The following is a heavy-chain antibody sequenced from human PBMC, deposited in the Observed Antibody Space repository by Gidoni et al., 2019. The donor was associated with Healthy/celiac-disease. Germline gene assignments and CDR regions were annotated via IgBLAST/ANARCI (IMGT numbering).Heavy chain of an antibody. CDR1: GFTFDAYA. CDR2: ISWNSGSI. V-gene: IGHV3-9*01. J-gene: IGHJ4*02. CDR3: AKADELLWFGEALDY. Sequence: EVQLVESGGGLVQPGRSLRLSCAASGFTFDAYAMHWVRQAPGKGLEWVSGISWNSGSIGYADSVKGRFTISRDNAKNSLYLQMNSLRAEDTALYYCAKADELLWFGEALDYWGQGTLVTVSS. D-gene: IGHD3-10*01.